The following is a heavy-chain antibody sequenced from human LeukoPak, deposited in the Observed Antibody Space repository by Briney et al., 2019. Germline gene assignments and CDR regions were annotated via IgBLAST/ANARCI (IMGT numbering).Heavy chain of an antibody. D-gene: IGHD6-19*01. CDR1: GFTVSSNY. CDR3: ARDLLAVAGYFDL. Sequence: GGSLRLSCAASGFTVSSNYMSWVRQAPGKGLEWVSLIYSGGSTYYADSVKGRFTISRDNSKNTLYLQMNSLRAEDTAVYYCARDLLAVAGYFDLWGQGTLVTVSS. CDR2: IYSGGST. J-gene: IGHJ4*02. V-gene: IGHV3-53*01.